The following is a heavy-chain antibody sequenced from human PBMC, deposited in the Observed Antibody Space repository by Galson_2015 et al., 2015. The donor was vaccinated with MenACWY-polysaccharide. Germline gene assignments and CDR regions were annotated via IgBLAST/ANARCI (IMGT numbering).Heavy chain of an antibody. CDR1: GFTFSTYA. J-gene: IGHJ4*02. Sequence: SLRLSCAASGFTFSTYAMSWVRQAPGKGLEWVSTISSSGGNTYYADSVKGRFTISRDNSKKTLYLQMNSLRAEDTAVYYCAKGREDIVATIASWGQGTLVTVSS. CDR2: ISSSGGNT. CDR3: AKGREDIVATIAS. V-gene: IGHV3-23*01. D-gene: IGHD5-12*01.